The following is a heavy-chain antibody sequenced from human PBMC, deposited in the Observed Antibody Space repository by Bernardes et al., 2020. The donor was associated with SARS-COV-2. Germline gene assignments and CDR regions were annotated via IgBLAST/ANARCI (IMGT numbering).Heavy chain of an antibody. CDR2: IYYSGST. V-gene: IGHV4-59*01. CDR1: GGSISSYY. CDR3: ARGVRLSGAFDI. J-gene: IGHJ3*02. Sequence: SETLSLTCTVSGGSISSYYWSWIRQPPGKGLEWIGYIYYSGSTNYNPSLKSRVTISVDTSKNQFSLKLSSVTAADTAVYYSARGVRLSGAFDIWGQGTMVTVSS. D-gene: IGHD3-10*01.